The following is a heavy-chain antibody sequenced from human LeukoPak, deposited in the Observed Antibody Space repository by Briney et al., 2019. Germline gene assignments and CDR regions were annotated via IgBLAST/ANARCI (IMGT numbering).Heavy chain of an antibody. CDR3: ARAVVVAATNRFDP. CDR2: IYYSGST. V-gene: IGHV4-59*01. D-gene: IGHD2-15*01. Sequence: SETLSLTCTVSGGSISSYYWSWIRQPPGKGLEWIGYIYYSGSTDYNPSLKSRVTISVDTSKNQFSLKLSSVTAADTAVYYCARAVVVAATNRFDPWGQGTLVTVSS. CDR1: GGSISSYY. J-gene: IGHJ5*02.